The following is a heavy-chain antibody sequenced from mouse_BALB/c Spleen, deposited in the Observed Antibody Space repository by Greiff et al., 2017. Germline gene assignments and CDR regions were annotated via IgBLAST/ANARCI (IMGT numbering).Heavy chain of an antibody. CDR1: GFTFSSFG. CDR2: ISSGSSTL. J-gene: IGHJ3*01. D-gene: IGHD2-1*01. CDR3: ARRGYYGNSWFAC. Sequence: DVHLVESGGGLVQPGGSRKLSCAASGFTFSSFGMHWVRQAPEKGLEWVAYISSGSSTLYYADTVKGRFIISRDNPKNTLFLQMTSLRSEDTAMCDCARRGYYGNSWFACWGRGTLVTVSA. V-gene: IGHV5-17*02.